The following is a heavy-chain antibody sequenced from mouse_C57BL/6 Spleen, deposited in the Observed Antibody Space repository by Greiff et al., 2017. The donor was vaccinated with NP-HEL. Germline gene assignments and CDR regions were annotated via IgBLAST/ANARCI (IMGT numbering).Heavy chain of an antibody. CDR2: IDPSDSYT. CDR3: ARRDSHYDGSSWGAMDY. D-gene: IGHD1-1*01. V-gene: IGHV1-69*01. CDR1: GYTFTSYW. J-gene: IGHJ4*01. Sequence: VQLQQSGAELVMPGASVKLSCKASGYTFTSYWMHWVKQRPGQGLEWIGEIDPSDSYTNYNQKFKGKSTLTVDKSSSTAYMQLSSLTSEDSAVYYCARRDSHYDGSSWGAMDYWGQGTSVTVSS.